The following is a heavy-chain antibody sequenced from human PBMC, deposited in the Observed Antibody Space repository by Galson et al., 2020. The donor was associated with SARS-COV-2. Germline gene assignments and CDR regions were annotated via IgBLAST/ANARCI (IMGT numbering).Heavy chain of an antibody. J-gene: IGHJ3*01. CDR2: AYRYGGDQ. V-gene: IGHV3-30*02. CDR3: AKIYDIDSGDDFDF. CDR1: GFTFSNYD. Sequence: QLGESLKISCTASGFTFSNYDIHWARQAPGKGLEWVTYAYRYGGDQRYAESVKGRFTTSRDNSKNTVYLQMSSLRPEDTAMYYCAKIYDIDSGDDFDFWGHGTLVIVSA. D-gene: IGHD5-12*01.